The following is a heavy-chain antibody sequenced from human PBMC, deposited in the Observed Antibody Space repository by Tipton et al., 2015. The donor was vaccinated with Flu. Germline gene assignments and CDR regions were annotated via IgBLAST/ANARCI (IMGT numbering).Heavy chain of an antibody. CDR2: IYTSGSP. Sequence: LSLTCIVSSGSVGSPGFHWSWIRQPAGKGLEWIGRIYTSGSPNYNPSLKSRVTMSLDTSKNQISLKLTSVTAADPAVYYCARGSGSGTYVIFYFWGQGTLVTASS. D-gene: IGHD3-10*01. J-gene: IGHJ4*02. V-gene: IGHV4-61*02. CDR3: ARGSGSGTYVIFYF. CDR1: SGSVGSPGFH.